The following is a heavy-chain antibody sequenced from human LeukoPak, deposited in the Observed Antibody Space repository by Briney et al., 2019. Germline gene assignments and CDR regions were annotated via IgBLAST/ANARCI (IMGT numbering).Heavy chain of an antibody. CDR3: AKGPKIPAPTYYFGY. CDR2: ISGSGGNT. Sequence: GGSLRLSCAASGFNFSSYAMGWVRQAPGKGLEWVSAISGSGGNTYYPDSVKGRFTLSRDNSKNTLFLHMNSLRAEDTAVYYCAKGPKIPAPTYYFGYWGQGTLVTVSS. V-gene: IGHV3-23*01. D-gene: IGHD2-2*01. CDR1: GFNFSSYA. J-gene: IGHJ4*02.